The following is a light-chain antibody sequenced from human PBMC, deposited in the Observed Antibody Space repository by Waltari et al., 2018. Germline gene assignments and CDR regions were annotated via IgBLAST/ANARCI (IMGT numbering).Light chain of an antibody. J-gene: IGLJ2*01. V-gene: IGLV1-47*01. CDR2: RNN. Sequence: QSILTQPTSASGTPGQRVTISCSGSSPNTSSNSVSWCQVVPGTAPTLLIDRNNQRPSGVPDRFSGSKSGTSASLAISGLRSEDEAHYYCAAWDDSLSGHMVFGGGTKLTVL. CDR3: AAWDDSLSGHMV. CDR1: SPNTSSNS.